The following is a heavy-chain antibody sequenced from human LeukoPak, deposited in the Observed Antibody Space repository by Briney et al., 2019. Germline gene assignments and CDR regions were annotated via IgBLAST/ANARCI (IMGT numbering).Heavy chain of an antibody. Sequence: SVKVSCKASGGTFSSYAISWVRQAPGQGLEWMGGIIPIFGTANYAQKFQGRVTITTDESTSTAYMELSILRSEDTAVYYCARDSSVVYNWNDGGWFDLWGQGTLVTVSS. CDR3: ARDSSVVYNWNDGGWFDL. CDR2: IIPIFGTA. V-gene: IGHV1-69*05. D-gene: IGHD1-1*01. J-gene: IGHJ5*02. CDR1: GGTFSSYA.